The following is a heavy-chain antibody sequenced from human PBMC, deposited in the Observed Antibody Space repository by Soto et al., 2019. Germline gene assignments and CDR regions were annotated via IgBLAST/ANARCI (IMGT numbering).Heavy chain of an antibody. CDR3: AKDRPAAAALSYYFDY. CDR1: GFTFSSYG. J-gene: IGHJ4*02. Sequence: GGSLRLSCAASGFTFSSYGMHWVRQAPGKGLEWVAVIWYDGSNKYYADSVKGRFTISRDNSKNTLYLQMNSLRAEDTAVYYCAKDRPAAAALSYYFDYWGQGTLVTVSS. V-gene: IGHV3-30*02. D-gene: IGHD6-13*01. CDR2: IWYDGSNK.